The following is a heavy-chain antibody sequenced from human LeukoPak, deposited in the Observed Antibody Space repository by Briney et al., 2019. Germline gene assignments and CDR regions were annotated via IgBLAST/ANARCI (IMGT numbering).Heavy chain of an antibody. V-gene: IGHV1-46*01. CDR1: GYTFTSYY. D-gene: IGHD3-3*01. J-gene: IGHJ5*02. Sequence: SVKVSCKASGYTFTSYYMHWVRQAPGQGLEWMGIINPSGGSTSYPQKSQGRVTMTRDTSTSTVYMELSSLRSEDPAVYYCARVGGGFWFDPWGQGTLVTVSS. CDR2: INPSGGST. CDR3: ARVGGGFWFDP.